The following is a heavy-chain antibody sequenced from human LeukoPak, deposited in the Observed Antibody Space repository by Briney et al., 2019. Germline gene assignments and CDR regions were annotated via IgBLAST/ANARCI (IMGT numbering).Heavy chain of an antibody. CDR3: AKDSRDWTYLDF. D-gene: IGHD3/OR15-3a*01. Sequence: GGSLRLSCEGSAFIFNGHWMNWVRQTPGKGLEWVSTTSGIGAGTYYADSVRGRFTISRDNAKNTLCLQMDSLRAEDTAVYYCAKDSRDWTYLDFWGQGTLVTVSS. CDR2: TSGIGAGT. CDR1: AFIFNGHW. V-gene: IGHV3-23*01. J-gene: IGHJ4*02.